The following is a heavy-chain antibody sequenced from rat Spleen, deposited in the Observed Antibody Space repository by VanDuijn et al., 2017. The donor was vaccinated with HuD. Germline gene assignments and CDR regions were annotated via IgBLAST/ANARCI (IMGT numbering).Heavy chain of an antibody. V-gene: IGHV5-31*01. CDR3: TCWFAY. CDR2: SSIGGGNT. CDR1: GFTFSSYW. Sequence: EVQLVESGGGLVQPGRSLKLSCVASGFTFSSYWMYWIRQAPGKGLGWVASSSIGGGNTYYRDSVKGRFTISRDNAKSTLYLQMDSLRSEDTATYYCTCWFAYWGQGTLVTVSS. J-gene: IGHJ3*01.